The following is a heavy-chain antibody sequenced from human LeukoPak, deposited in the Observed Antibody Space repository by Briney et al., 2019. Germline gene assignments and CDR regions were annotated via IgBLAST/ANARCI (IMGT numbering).Heavy chain of an antibody. J-gene: IGHJ4*02. Sequence: PGRSLRLSCAASGFTFSSYGMHWVREAPGKGLEWVAVISYDGSNKYYADSVKGRFTISRDNSKNTLYLQMNSLRAEDTAVYYCAKNPAAGIREYYFDYWGQGTLVTVSS. V-gene: IGHV3-30*18. CDR2: ISYDGSNK. CDR3: AKNPAAGIREYYFDY. D-gene: IGHD6-13*01. CDR1: GFTFSSYG.